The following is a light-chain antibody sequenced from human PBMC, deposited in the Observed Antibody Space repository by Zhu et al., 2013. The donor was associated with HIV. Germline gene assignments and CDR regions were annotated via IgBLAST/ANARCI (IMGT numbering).Light chain of an antibody. J-gene: IGLJ3*02. V-gene: IGLV2-11*01. CDR2: NVN. Sequence: QSALTQPRSVSGSPGQSVTISCTGTSSDVGGYNFVSWYQQHPGKAPQLMIYNVNQRPSGVPDRFSGSKSGNTASLTISGLQAEDEADYYCCSYAGSSTWVFGGGTKMTVL. CDR3: CSYAGSSTWV. CDR1: SSDVGGYNF.